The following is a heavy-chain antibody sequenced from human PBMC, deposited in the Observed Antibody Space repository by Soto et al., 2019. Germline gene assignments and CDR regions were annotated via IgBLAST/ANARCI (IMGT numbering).Heavy chain of an antibody. CDR3: ARPSRDYCSRTSCQWGF. V-gene: IGHV5-51*01. CDR2: IYPADSDT. Sequence: EVQLVQSGAEVKKPGESLKISCKASGYSFTNYWIGWVRQMPGKGLEWMGIIYPADSDTRYSPSFQGQVTLSADKSISTAYLQWSSLKASDTAIYYCARPSRDYCSRTSCQWGFWGQGTLVTVSS. J-gene: IGHJ4*02. D-gene: IGHD2-2*01. CDR1: GYSFTNYW.